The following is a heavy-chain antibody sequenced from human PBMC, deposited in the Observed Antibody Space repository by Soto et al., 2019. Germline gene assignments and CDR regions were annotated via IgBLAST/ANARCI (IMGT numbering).Heavy chain of an antibody. CDR2: ISHEGSNK. Sequence: QVQLVESGGGVVQPGRSLRVSCAASGFTFSNYAMHWVRQAPGKGLEWVAIISHEGSNKFYAVSLEGRFTISRDNSINMLYLHLNSLRPEDTAVYFCAKELSGSGWYVDSWGQGTLVNVSS. CDR1: GFTFSNYA. V-gene: IGHV3-30*18. J-gene: IGHJ4*02. D-gene: IGHD6-19*01. CDR3: AKELSGSGWYVDS.